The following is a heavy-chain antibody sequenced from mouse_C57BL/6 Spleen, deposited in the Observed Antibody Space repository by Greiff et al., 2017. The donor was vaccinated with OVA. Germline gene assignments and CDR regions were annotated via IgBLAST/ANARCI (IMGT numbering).Heavy chain of an antibody. CDR2: ISSGGSYT. J-gene: IGHJ2*01. D-gene: IGHD1-1*01. CDR1: GFTFSSYG. Sequence: EVKLMESGGDLVKPGGSLKLSCAASGFTFSSYGMSWVRQTPDKRLEWVSTISSGGSYTYYPDSVKGRFTISRDNAKTTLYLQMSSLKSEDTAMYYCARPYYGSSPYYFDYWGQGTTLTVSS. V-gene: IGHV5-6*01. CDR3: ARPYYGSSPYYFDY.